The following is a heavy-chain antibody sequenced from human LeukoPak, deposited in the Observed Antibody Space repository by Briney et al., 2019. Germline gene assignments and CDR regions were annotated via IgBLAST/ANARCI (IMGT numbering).Heavy chain of an antibody. Sequence: ASVKVSCKASGYTFTGYYMHWVRQAPGQGLEWMGWISPTSGGTNYAQKFQGSVTMTTDTSTSTAYMELKSLRSDDTAVYYCARVFRGSYYYYYYYMDVWGKGTTVTVSS. CDR1: GYTFTGYY. J-gene: IGHJ6*03. D-gene: IGHD1-26*01. CDR3: ARVFRGSYYYYYYYMDV. CDR2: ISPTSGGT. V-gene: IGHV1-2*02.